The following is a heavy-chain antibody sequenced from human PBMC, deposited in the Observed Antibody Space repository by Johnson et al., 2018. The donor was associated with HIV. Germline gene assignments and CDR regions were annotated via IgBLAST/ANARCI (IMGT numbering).Heavy chain of an antibody. J-gene: IGHJ3*02. V-gene: IGHV3-30*04. CDR1: GFTFSRKA. CDR3: AKDKLGSGSFAFDI. CDR2: ISYDGSSK. D-gene: IGHD6-13*01. Sequence: QEQLVESGGGGVQPGGSLRLSCAASGFTFSRKAMHWVRHTPGKGLEWVAVISYDGSSKYYADSVKGRFTISRDNSKNTPYLQMNSLRVEDTAMYYCAKDKLGSGSFAFDIWGQGTMVTVSS.